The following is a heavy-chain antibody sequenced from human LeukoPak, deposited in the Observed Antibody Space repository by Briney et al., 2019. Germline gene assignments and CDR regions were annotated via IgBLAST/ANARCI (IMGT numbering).Heavy chain of an antibody. CDR1: GYTFKDHY. J-gene: IGHJ5*02. D-gene: IGHD3-10*01. CDR3: ARGASYYASGAFYP. V-gene: IGHV1-2*02. CDR2: INPNSEST. Sequence: ASVKVSCKASGYTFKDHYIHWVRQAPGQRPEWMGWINPNSESTGNAQKFEARVTLTKDSTISTTYMELRNLRSDDTAVYYCARGASYYASGAFYPWGQGTLVTVSS.